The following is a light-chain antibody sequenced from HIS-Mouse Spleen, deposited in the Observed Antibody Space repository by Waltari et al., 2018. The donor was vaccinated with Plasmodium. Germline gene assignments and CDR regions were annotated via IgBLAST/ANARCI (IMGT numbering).Light chain of an antibody. CDR2: QAS. CDR1: KLGDKY. J-gene: IGLJ2*01. Sequence: SYELTQPPSVSVSPGQTASITCSGDKLGDKYACWYQQKPGQSPVLVIYQASKRPSGIREGFSGSNSGNTATLTISGTQAMDEADYDCQAWDSSTAVFGGGTKLTVL. V-gene: IGLV3-1*01. CDR3: QAWDSSTAV.